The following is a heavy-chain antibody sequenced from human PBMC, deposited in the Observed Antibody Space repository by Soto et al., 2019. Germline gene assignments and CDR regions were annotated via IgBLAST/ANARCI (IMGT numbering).Heavy chain of an antibody. CDR1: GFTFSSYA. V-gene: IGHV3-23*01. J-gene: IGHJ4*02. D-gene: IGHD1-26*01. CDR3: AKCIFEGSYREPDLVDY. Sequence: GGSLRLSCAASGFTFSSYAMSWVRQAPGKGLEWVSAISGSGGSTYYADSVKGRFTISRDNSKNTLYLQMNSLRAEDTAVYYCAKCIFEGSYREPDLVDYWGQGTLVTVSS. CDR2: ISGSGGST.